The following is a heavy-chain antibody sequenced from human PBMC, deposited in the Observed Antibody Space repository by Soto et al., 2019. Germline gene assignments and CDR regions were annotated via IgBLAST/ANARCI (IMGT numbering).Heavy chain of an antibody. J-gene: IGHJ4*02. CDR2: INPSGGAT. Sequence: QVQLVQSGAEVKKPGASVTVSCKASGYSFTTYYLHWVRQAPGQGLEWVGIINPSGGATSYAPKFQDRVTLTRDTSTSTVYMEFSSLRSEDTAMSYCTRDRGSSSWYFDDWGQGTLVTVSS. D-gene: IGHD6-13*01. CDR1: GYSFTTYY. V-gene: IGHV1-46*03. CDR3: TRDRGSSSWYFDD.